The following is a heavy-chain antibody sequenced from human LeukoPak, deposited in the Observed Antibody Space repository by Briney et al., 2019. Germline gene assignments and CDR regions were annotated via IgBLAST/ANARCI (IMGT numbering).Heavy chain of an antibody. V-gene: IGHV4-34*01. D-gene: IGHD3-16*02. J-gene: IGHJ4*02. CDR2: INHSRST. CDR1: GGSFSGYY. CDR3: ATRRAHIWGSYRYFFDY. Sequence: PSETLSLTCAVYGGSFSGYYWSWIRQPPGKGLEWIGEINHSRSTNYNPSLKSRVTISVDTSKNQFSLKLSSVTAADTAVYYCATRRAHIWGSYRYFFDYWGQGTLVTVSS.